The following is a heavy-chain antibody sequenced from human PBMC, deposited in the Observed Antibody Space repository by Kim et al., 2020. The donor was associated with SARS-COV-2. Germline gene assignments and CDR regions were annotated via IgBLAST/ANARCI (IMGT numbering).Heavy chain of an antibody. CDR1: GFTFSTYG. J-gene: IGHJ1*01. CDR2: IAGSGGTT. V-gene: IGHV3-23*01. Sequence: GGSLRLSCAASGFTFSTYGMTWVRQAPGKGLEWVSGIAGSGGTTYYADSVKGRFTISRDDSRNTLSLQMNSLRAEDTAVYYCAKATSNGYYYEHWGQG. CDR3: AKATSNGYYYEH. D-gene: IGHD3-22*01.